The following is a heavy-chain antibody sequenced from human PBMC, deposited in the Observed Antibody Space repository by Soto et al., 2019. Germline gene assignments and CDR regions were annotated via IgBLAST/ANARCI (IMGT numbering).Heavy chain of an antibody. D-gene: IGHD2-15*01. J-gene: IGHJ4*02. V-gene: IGHV4-30-2*01. CDR3: ARGLPLGR. Sequence: QLQLQESGSGLVKPSQTLSLTCAVSGGSISSGGYSWSWVRQPPGKGLDWIGYIYHSGSIYYSTSLESRVTISVDRSKNQFSLKLSSVSAADTAVYYCARGLPLGRWGQGTLVNVSS. CDR2: IYHSGSI. CDR1: GGSISSGGYS.